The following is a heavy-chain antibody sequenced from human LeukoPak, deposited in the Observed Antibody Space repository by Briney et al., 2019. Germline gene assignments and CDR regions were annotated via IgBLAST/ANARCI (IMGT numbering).Heavy chain of an antibody. CDR3: TRDPGSSWSYYYYYMDV. J-gene: IGHJ6*03. D-gene: IGHD6-13*01. CDR1: GFTFDDYA. V-gene: IGHV3-49*03. Sequence: SLTLSCAASGFTFDDYAMSWFRQAPGKGLEWVGFIRSKAYGGTTEYAASVKGRFTISRDDSKSIAYLQRNILKTEDTAVYYCTRDPGSSWSYYYYYMDVWGKGTTVTVSS. CDR2: IRSKAYGGTT.